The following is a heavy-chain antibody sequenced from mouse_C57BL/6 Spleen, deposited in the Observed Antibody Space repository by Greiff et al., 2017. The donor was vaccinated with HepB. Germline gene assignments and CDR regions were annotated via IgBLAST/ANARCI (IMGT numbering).Heavy chain of an antibody. D-gene: IGHD4-1*01. CDR3: ARMTELYYAMDY. CDR1: GFSLTSYG. Sequence: VKLQESGPGLVQPSQSLSITCTVSGFSLTSYGVHWVRQSPGKGLEWLGVIWSGGSTDYNAAFISRLSISKDNSKSQVFFKMNSLQADDTAIYYCARMTELYYAMDYWGQGTSVTVSS. V-gene: IGHV2-2*01. CDR2: IWSGGST. J-gene: IGHJ4*01.